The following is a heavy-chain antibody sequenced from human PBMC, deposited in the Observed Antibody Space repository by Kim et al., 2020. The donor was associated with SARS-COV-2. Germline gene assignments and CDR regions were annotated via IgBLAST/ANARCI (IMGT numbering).Heavy chain of an antibody. CDR3: AKDLRSYGDPYWYFDL. V-gene: IGHV3-30*18. Sequence: GGSLRLSCAASGFTFSSYGMHWVRQAPGKGLEWVAVISYDGSNKYYADSVKGRFTISRDNSKNTLYLQMNSLRAEDTAVYYCAKDLRSYGDPYWYFDLWGRGTLVTVSS. CDR2: ISYDGSNK. CDR1: GFTFSSYG. D-gene: IGHD4-17*01. J-gene: IGHJ2*01.